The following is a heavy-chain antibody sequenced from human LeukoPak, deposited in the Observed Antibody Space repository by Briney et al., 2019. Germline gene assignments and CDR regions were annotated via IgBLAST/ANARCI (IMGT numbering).Heavy chain of an antibody. CDR1: GGSISSYY. V-gene: IGHV4-59*08. J-gene: IGHJ4*02. CDR2: IYYSVST. Sequence: PSETLSLTCTVSGGSISSYYWSWIRQPPGKGLEWIGYIYYSVSTNYNPSLKSRVTISVDTSKNQFSLKLSSVTAADTAVYYCARSIQLWDYYFDYWGQGTLVTVST. D-gene: IGHD5-18*01. CDR3: ARSIQLWDYYFDY.